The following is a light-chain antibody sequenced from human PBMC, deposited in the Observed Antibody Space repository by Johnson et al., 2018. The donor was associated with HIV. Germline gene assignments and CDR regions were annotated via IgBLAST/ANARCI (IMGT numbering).Light chain of an antibody. CDR2: DNN. Sequence: QSVLTQPPSVSAAPGKKVTISCSGSSSNIANNYVSWYQQLPGTAPKLLIYDNNKRPSGIPDRFSGSKSGTSATLGITGLQTGDEADYYCGTWDSSLSAGFYVFGTGTKVTVL. J-gene: IGLJ1*01. V-gene: IGLV1-51*01. CDR3: GTWDSSLSAGFYV. CDR1: SSNIANNY.